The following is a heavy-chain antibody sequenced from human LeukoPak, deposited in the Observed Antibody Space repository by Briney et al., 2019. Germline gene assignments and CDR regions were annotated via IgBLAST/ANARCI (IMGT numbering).Heavy chain of an antibody. Sequence: SETLSLTCTVSGGSISSYYWSWIRQPPGKGLEWIGYIYYSGSTNHNPSLKSRVTISVDTSKNQFSLKLSSVTAADTAVYYCATGDYYYYFDYWGQGTLVTVSS. CDR1: GGSISSYY. J-gene: IGHJ4*02. D-gene: IGHD2-21*02. V-gene: IGHV4-59*01. CDR2: IYYSGST. CDR3: ATGDYYYYFDY.